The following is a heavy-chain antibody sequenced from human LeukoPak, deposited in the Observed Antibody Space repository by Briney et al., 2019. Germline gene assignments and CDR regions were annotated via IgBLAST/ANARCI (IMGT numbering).Heavy chain of an antibody. D-gene: IGHD3-3*01. Sequence: SETLSLTCTVSGGSISNYYWSWIRQPAGKGLEWIGRIYATGSTDYNPSLKSRVTISVDTSKNQFSLKLSSVTAADTAVYYCARDKHYYDFWSGYSDAFDIWGQGTMVTVSS. J-gene: IGHJ3*02. CDR3: ARDKHYYDFWSGYSDAFDI. V-gene: IGHV4-4*07. CDR1: GGSISNYY. CDR2: IYATGST.